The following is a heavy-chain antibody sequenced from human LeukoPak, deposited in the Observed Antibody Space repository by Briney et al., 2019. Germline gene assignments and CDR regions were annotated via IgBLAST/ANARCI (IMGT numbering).Heavy chain of an antibody. CDR1: GFTFSSYG. V-gene: IGHV3-30*02. J-gene: IGHJ4*02. D-gene: IGHD3-22*01. CDR3: AKDLTGFYSSGYVFGY. Sequence: GGSLRLSCAASGFTFSSYGMHWVRRAPGKGLEWVAFIRYDGSNKYYADSVKGRFTISRDNSKNTLYLQMNSLRAVDTAVYYCAKDLTGFYSSGYVFGYWGQGTLVTVSS. CDR2: IRYDGSNK.